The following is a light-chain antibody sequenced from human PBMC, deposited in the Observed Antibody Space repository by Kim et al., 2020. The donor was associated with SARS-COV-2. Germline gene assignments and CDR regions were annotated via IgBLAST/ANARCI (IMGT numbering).Light chain of an antibody. V-gene: IGLV1-40*01. CDR1: NSTLGAVFD. J-gene: IGLJ2*01. CDR3: QSYDSRLGGSI. CDR2: GTT. Sequence: RGTISCTGSNSTLGAVFDVHWYQQLPGTAPKLLIFGTTNRPSGVPDRFSASKSDTSASLSIIRLLAEDEAVYYCQSYDSRLGGSIFGGGTQLTVL.